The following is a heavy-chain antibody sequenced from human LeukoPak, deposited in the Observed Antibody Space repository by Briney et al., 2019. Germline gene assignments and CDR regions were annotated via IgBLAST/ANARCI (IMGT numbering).Heavy chain of an antibody. J-gene: IGHJ6*03. CDR1: GFTFSSYA. Sequence: GGSLRLSCAASGFTFSSYAMSWVRQAPGKGLEWVSAISGSGGSTYYADSVKGRFTISRDNSKNTLYLQMNSLRAEDTAVYYCARAGGPKLELSYYYMDVWGKGTTVTVSS. CDR2: ISGSGGST. D-gene: IGHD1-7*01. V-gene: IGHV3-23*01. CDR3: ARAGGPKLELSYYYMDV.